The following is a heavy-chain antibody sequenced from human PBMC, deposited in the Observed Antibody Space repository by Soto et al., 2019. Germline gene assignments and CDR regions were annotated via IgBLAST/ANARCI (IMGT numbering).Heavy chain of an antibody. D-gene: IGHD1-1*01. CDR1: GYSFTSYW. CDR3: ARQVRDGTAEYYFDY. V-gene: IGHV5-51*01. J-gene: IGHJ4*02. CDR2: IYPGDSDT. Sequence: PGESLKISCKGSGYSFTSYWIGWVRQMPGKGLEWMGIIYPGDSDTRYSPSLQGQVTLSADKSISTAYLQWSSLKASDTAMYYCARQVRDGTAEYYFDYWGQGTLVTVSS.